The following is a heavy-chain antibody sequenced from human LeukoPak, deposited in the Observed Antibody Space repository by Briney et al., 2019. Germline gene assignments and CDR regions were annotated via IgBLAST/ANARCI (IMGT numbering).Heavy chain of an antibody. Sequence: PSETLSLTCTVSGGSISSYYWSWIRQPPGKGLEWIGYIYYSGSTYYNPSLKSRVTISVDTSKNQFSLKLSSVTAADTAVYYCARGPGCSSTSCFSWFDPWGQGTLVTVSS. CDR2: IYYSGST. J-gene: IGHJ5*02. V-gene: IGHV4-59*08. D-gene: IGHD2-2*01. CDR1: GGSISSYY. CDR3: ARGPGCSSTSCFSWFDP.